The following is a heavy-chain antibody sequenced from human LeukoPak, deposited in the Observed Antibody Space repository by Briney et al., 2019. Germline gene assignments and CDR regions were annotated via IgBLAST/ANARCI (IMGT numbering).Heavy chain of an antibody. Sequence: GGSMRLSCAAPGFTFSSYGMHWGRQAPSTGLELVAVIWYDGSSKYYEDSVKGRFTISRDNSKNTLYLQMNSLRAEDTAVYYCAREDSRYSTGWYVVDWGQGTLVTVSS. CDR3: AREDSRYSTGWYVVD. D-gene: IGHD6-13*01. J-gene: IGHJ4*02. V-gene: IGHV3-33*01. CDR1: GFTFSSYG. CDR2: IWYDGSSK.